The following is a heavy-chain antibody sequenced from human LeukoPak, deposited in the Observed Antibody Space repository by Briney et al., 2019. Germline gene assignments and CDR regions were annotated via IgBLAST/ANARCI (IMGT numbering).Heavy chain of an antibody. CDR3: TRGRDTTGYFVY. CDR2: IDTNTGNP. CDR1: GYTFTNYT. V-gene: IGHV7-4-1*02. Sequence: VASVNVSCKASGYTFTNYTINWVRLAPGQGLEWMGWIDTNTGNPTYAQGFAGRFVFSLDTSVTTTYLQISSLRAEDTAVYFCTRGRDTTGYFVYWGQGTLVTVSS. J-gene: IGHJ4*02. D-gene: IGHD3-22*01.